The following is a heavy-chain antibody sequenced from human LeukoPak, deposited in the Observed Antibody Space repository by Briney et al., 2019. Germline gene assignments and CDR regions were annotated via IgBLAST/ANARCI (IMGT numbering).Heavy chain of an antibody. CDR1: GYTFTSYD. D-gene: IGHD2-2*01. Sequence: GASVKVSCKASGYTFTSYDINWVRQATGQGLEWMGWMNPNSGDTGYAQKFQGRVTMTRNTSISTAYMELSSLRSEDTTVYYCVGYQASEDAFDIWGQGTMVTVSS. CDR3: VGYQASEDAFDI. CDR2: MNPNSGDT. J-gene: IGHJ3*02. V-gene: IGHV1-8*01.